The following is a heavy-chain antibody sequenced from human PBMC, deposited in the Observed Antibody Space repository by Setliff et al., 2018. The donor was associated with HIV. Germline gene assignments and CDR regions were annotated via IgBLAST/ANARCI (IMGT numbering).Heavy chain of an antibody. D-gene: IGHD2-15*01. CDR3: ARGGGQYCSGGSCSSRFHYYYYYMDV. CDR2: IYYSGST. Sequence: PSETLSLTCTVSGGSISSSSYYWGWIRQPPGKGLEWIGNIYYSGSTYYNPSLKSRVTISRDNAKNSLYLQMNGLRAEDTAVYYCARGGGQYCSGGSCSSRFHYYYYYMDVWGKGTTVTVSS. V-gene: IGHV4-39*02. CDR1: GGSISSSSYY. J-gene: IGHJ6*03.